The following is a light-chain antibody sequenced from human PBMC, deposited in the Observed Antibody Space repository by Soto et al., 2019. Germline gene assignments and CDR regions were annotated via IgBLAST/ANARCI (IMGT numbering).Light chain of an antibody. CDR3: QHYNNWPST. V-gene: IGKV3-15*01. Sequence: EIVMTQSPATLSVSPGERATLSCRASQAVSSNLAWYQQKPGQAPRLLIYAASTRAAGIPDRFSGSGSGTGFTLTITSLQSEDFAVYYCQHYNNWPSTFGPGTKVDIK. CDR1: QAVSSN. J-gene: IGKJ3*01. CDR2: AAS.